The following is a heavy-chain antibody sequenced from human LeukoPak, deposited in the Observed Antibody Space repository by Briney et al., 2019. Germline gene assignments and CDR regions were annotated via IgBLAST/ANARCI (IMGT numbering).Heavy chain of an antibody. CDR3: ARARKEIRYDGGFDP. CDR2: INPSSGNT. D-gene: IGHD5-12*01. V-gene: IGHV1-2*02. J-gene: IGHJ5*02. Sequence: ASVKVSCKASGYTFSEYYLHWMRQAPGQGLEWMGWINPSSGNTNSAQQFQGRVTMTRDTSITTAYMDLSSLRSDDTAVYYCARARKEIRYDGGFDPWGQGTLVT. CDR1: GYTFSEYY.